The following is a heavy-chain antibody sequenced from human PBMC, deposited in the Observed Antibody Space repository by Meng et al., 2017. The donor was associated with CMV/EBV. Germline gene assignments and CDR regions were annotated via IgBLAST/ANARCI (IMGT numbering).Heavy chain of an antibody. Sequence: SVKVSCKASGYTFTSYYMHWVRQAPGQGIEWMGGIIPILGIAYYAQKFQGRVTITADKSTSTAYMELSSLRSEDTAVYYCATGYSPEWYYYGMDVWGQGTTVTVSS. CDR3: ATGYSPEWYYYGMDV. CDR1: GYTFTSYY. V-gene: IGHV1-69*10. J-gene: IGHJ6*02. CDR2: IIPILGIA. D-gene: IGHD5-18*01.